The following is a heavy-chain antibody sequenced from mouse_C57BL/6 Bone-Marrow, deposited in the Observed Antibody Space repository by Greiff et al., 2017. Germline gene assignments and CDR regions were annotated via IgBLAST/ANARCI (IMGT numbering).Heavy chain of an antibody. CDR1: GFSFNTYA. Sequence: EVHLVESGGGLVQPKGSLTLSCAASGFSFNTYAMNWVRQAPGKGLEWVARIRSKSDSYATYYAVSVKDRLTISRDDSASILYLQMNNSKTEDTAMYYGAYPDGVDYWGQGTLVTVSA. V-gene: IGHV10-1*01. D-gene: IGHD2-3*01. CDR2: IRSKSDSYAT. CDR3: AYPDGVDY. J-gene: IGHJ3*01.